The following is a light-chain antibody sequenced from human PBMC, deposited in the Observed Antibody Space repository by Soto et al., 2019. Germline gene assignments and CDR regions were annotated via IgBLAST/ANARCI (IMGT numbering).Light chain of an antibody. J-gene: IGKJ5*01. CDR1: QSVGNY. Sequence: EIVLTQSPATLSLSPGERATLSCRASQSVGNYLLWYQLKPGQAPRLLIYDTSNRASGIPARFSGSGSGTDFTLTISSLEPEDFAVYYCQQRINWPPITFGQGTRLGIK. V-gene: IGKV3-11*01. CDR2: DTS. CDR3: QQRINWPPIT.